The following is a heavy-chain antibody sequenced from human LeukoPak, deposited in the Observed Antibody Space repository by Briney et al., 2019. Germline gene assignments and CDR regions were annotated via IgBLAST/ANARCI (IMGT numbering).Heavy chain of an antibody. CDR1: GGSISSYS. CDR2: IYTSEST. J-gene: IGHJ4*02. V-gene: IGHV4-4*07. Sequence: PSETLSLTCTVSGGSISSYSWSWIRQPAGKGLEWIGRIYTSESTNYNPSLKSRVTMSVDTSKNQFSLKLSSVTAADTAVYYCARDSNYDFWSGPNFDYWGQGTLVTVSS. CDR3: ARDSNYDFWSGPNFDY. D-gene: IGHD3-3*01.